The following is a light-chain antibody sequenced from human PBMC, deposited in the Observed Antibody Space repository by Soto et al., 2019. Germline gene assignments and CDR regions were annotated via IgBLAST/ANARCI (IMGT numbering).Light chain of an antibody. CDR3: QQYGTSLIT. Sequence: EVMMTQFPDTVSVTPGETVTLSCGASQSVRTNLAWYQQRPGQAPRLLIYGASSRATGIPDRFSGSGSGTDFTLTISRLEPEDFAVYYCQQYGTSLITFGQGTRLEIK. V-gene: IGKV3-20*01. CDR1: QSVRTN. J-gene: IGKJ5*01. CDR2: GAS.